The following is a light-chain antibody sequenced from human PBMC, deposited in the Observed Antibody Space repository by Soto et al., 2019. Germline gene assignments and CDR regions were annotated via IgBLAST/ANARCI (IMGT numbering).Light chain of an antibody. V-gene: IGKV3-15*01. CDR1: QSVSNN. Sequence: EIVMTQSPATLSVSPGERATLSCRASQSVSNNLAWYQQKPGQAPRLLIYGASTRATGIPARFSGSGSGTESTLTISSLQSEDFAVYYCQQYNNWPRGTFGGGTKVEIK. J-gene: IGKJ4*01. CDR2: GAS. CDR3: QQYNNWPRGT.